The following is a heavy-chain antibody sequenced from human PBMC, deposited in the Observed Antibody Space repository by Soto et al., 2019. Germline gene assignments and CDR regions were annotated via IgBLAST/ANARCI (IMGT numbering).Heavy chain of an antibody. CDR1: GDSISSYY. CDR2: LYYGRIA. V-gene: IGHV4-59*01. Sequence: QVQLQESGPGLVKPSETLSLTCAVSGDSISSYYCMWIRQPPGKGLESIGYLYYGRIANYNPSLQSRVTLSVDTSTNQCSLTLCSMTAADTAVYYCALRIMAVVPEYWGQGTLVTVSS. D-gene: IGHD3-22*01. J-gene: IGHJ4*02. CDR3: ALRIMAVVPEY.